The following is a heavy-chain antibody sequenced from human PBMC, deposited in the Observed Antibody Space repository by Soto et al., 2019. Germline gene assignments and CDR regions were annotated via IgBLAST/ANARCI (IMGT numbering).Heavy chain of an antibody. Sequence: PSETLSLTCTISGGSISGFYWGWIRQPPGKGLEWIGNIYYSGSANYDPSLRSRVTISLNTSKNQFSLNLNSVTAADTAIYYCAKDSGYNYGYFRWFDPWGQGTLVTVSS. V-gene: IGHV4-59*01. CDR1: GGSISGFY. CDR2: IYYSGSA. CDR3: AKDSGYNYGYFRWFDP. D-gene: IGHD5-18*01. J-gene: IGHJ5*02.